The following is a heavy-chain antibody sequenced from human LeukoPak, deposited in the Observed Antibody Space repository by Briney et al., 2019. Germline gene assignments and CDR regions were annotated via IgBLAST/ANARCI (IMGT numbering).Heavy chain of an antibody. CDR3: ARVGYCSGGSCYSGNYYYYYMDV. D-gene: IGHD2-15*01. Sequence: SETLSLTCAVYGGSFSGYYWSWIRQPPGKGLEWIGEINHSGSTNYNPSLKSRVTISVDKSKNQFSLKLSSVTAADTAVYYCARVGYCSGGSCYSGNYYYYYMDVWGKGTTVTVSS. CDR1: GGSFSGYY. V-gene: IGHV4-34*01. CDR2: INHSGST. J-gene: IGHJ6*03.